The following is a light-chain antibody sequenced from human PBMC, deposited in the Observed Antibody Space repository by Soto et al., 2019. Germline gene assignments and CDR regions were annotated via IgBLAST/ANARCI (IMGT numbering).Light chain of an antibody. Sequence: EIVLTQSPGTLSLSPGERATLSCRASQSVSSSYLAWYRHKPGQAPRLLIYSASTRATGIPARFSGSGSGTEFTLTISSLQSEDFAVYYCQQYDDWPPSTFGQGTKVDIK. CDR2: SAS. CDR3: QQYDDWPPST. V-gene: IGKV3-15*01. J-gene: IGKJ1*01. CDR1: QSVSSSY.